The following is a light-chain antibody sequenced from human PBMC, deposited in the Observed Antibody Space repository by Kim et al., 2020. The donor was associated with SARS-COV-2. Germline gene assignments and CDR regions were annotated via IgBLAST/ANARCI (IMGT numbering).Light chain of an antibody. J-gene: IGKJ1*01. Sequence: LSPGERATLSCRTSQSVGNDYLAWYQQKPGQAPRLLIYATSRRATGIPDRFSGSGSGTDFTLTISRLEPEDFAVFYCQQYETSPWTFGQGTKLEI. CDR3: QQYETSPWT. CDR1: QSVGNDY. V-gene: IGKV3-20*01. CDR2: ATS.